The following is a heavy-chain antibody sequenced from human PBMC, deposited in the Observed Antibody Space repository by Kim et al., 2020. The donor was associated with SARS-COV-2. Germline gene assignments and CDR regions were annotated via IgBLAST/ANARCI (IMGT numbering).Heavy chain of an antibody. V-gene: IGHV3-23*01. CDR1: GFTFTSRA. CDR2: INNGGNA. CDR3: AKDHPSSGWPAFDS. D-gene: IGHD6-19*01. J-gene: IGHJ4*02. Sequence: GGSLRLSCAASGFTFTSRAMSWVRQAPGKGPEWVASINNGGNAYYADSVKGSFTVSRDITRDTLYLQMNNLRAEDTALYYCAKDHPSSGWPAFDSWGQGT.